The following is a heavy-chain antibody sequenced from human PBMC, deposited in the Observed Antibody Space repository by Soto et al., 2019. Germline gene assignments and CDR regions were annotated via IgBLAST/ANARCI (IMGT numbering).Heavy chain of an antibody. V-gene: IGHV1-18*01. CDR2: ISAYNGNT. J-gene: IGHJ6*03. Sequence: GASVKVSCKASGYTFTSYGISWVRQAPGQGLEWMGWISAYNGNTNYAQKPQGRVTMTTDTSTSTAYMELRSLRSDDTAVYYCARDSRAPYYYYMDVWGKGTTVTVSS. CDR3: ARDSRAPYYYYMDV. CDR1: GYTFTSYG.